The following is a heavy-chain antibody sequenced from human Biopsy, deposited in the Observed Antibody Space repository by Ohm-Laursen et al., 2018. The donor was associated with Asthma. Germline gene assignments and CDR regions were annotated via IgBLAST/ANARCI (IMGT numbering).Heavy chain of an antibody. D-gene: IGHD6-19*01. CDR1: GFTFSSYG. J-gene: IGHJ4*02. Sequence: SLRLSCAASGFTFSSYGMDWVRQAPGKGLEWVALMSYDGSIKDYADSVKGRFTISRDNSMNTLYLHMNSLRAEDTALYHCGRDMGGFGSGWFPVEFWGQGTLVTVSS. V-gene: IGHV3-33*05. CDR2: MSYDGSIK. CDR3: GRDMGGFGSGWFPVEF.